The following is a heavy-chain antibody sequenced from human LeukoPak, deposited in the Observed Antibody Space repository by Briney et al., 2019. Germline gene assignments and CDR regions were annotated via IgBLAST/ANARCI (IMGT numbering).Heavy chain of an antibody. V-gene: IGHV4-59*01. CDR2: IYYSGST. CDR3: ARYIAAAGYFDY. D-gene: IGHD6-13*01. J-gene: IGHJ4*02. CDR1: GGSISSYY. Sequence: PSETLSLTCTVSGGSISSYYWSWIRQPPGKRLEWIGYIYYSGSTNYNPSLKSRVTISVDTSKNQFSLKLSSVTAADTAVYYCARYIAAAGYFDYWGQGTLVTVSS.